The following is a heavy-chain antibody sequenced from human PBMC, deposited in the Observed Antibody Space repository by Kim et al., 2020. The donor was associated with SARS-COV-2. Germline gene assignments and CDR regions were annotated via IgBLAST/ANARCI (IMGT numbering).Heavy chain of an antibody. V-gene: IGHV3-23*01. CDR2: ISGSGGST. Sequence: GGSLRLSCAASGFTFSSYAMSWVRQAPGKGLEWVSAISGSGGSTYYADSVKGRFTISRDNSKNTLYLQMNSLRAEDTAVYYCAKDRSPAAELLYYYYGMDVWGQGTTVTVSS. J-gene: IGHJ6*02. CDR3: AKDRSPAAELLYYYYGMDV. CDR1: GFTFSSYA. D-gene: IGHD6-13*01.